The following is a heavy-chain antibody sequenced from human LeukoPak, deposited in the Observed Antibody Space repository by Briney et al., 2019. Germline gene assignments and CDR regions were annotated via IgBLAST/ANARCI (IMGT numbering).Heavy chain of an antibody. CDR2: INTNIGGT. J-gene: IGHJ3*02. Sequence: ASVKVSCKASAYTFTSYYIHWVRRAPGQGLEWMGRINTNIGGTDYAQEFQGRVTMTRDSSISTAYMDLSRLTSDDTAVYYCARDSQSWFYYDSSGFDAFDIWGQGTMVTVSS. CDR1: AYTFTSYY. CDR3: ARDSQSWFYYDSSGFDAFDI. D-gene: IGHD3-22*01. V-gene: IGHV1-2*06.